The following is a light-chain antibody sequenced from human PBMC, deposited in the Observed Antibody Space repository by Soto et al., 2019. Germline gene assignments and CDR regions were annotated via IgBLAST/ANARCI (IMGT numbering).Light chain of an antibody. CDR1: QSVSSN. CDR3: QQYNNWPPPLT. Sequence: EIVMTQSPATLSVSPGERATLSCRASQSVSSNLAWYQQKPGQAPRLLIYGASTRANGIPARFSGSGSVTEFTLTISSLQSEDFAVYYCQQYNNWPPPLTFGGGTKVEIK. J-gene: IGKJ4*01. V-gene: IGKV3-15*01. CDR2: GAS.